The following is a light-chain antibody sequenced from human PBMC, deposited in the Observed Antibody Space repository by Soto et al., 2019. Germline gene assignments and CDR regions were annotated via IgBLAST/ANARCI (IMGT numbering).Light chain of an antibody. CDR2: GAS. Sequence: ENVLTQSPGTLSLSPGERATLSCRASQTVSGSYVAWYQQKPGQTPRLLIYGASSRATGIPVRFSGSGSGTDFTLTISRLEPEDFAVYHCQQYGDSPLTFGGGTKVEIK. J-gene: IGKJ4*01. CDR3: QQYGDSPLT. CDR1: QTVSGSY. V-gene: IGKV3-20*01.